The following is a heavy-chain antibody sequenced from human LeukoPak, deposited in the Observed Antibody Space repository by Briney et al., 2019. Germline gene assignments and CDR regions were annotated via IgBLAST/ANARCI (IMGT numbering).Heavy chain of an antibody. CDR1: GFTFSGYG. V-gene: IGHV3-30*02. Sequence: GGSLRLSCAASGFTFSGYGMHWVRQAPGKGLEWVTYIRYDGSNKYYADSVKGRFTISRDNSKNTLYLQMNSLRAEDTAVYYCARSVVAATETLDYWGQGTLVTVSS. J-gene: IGHJ4*02. D-gene: IGHD2-15*01. CDR2: IRYDGSNK. CDR3: ARSVVAATETLDY.